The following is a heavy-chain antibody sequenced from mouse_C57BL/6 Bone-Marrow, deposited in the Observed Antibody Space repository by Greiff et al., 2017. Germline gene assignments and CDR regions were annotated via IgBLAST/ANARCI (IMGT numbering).Heavy chain of an antibody. J-gene: IGHJ1*03. CDR2: IDPSDSYT. D-gene: IGHD1-1*01. V-gene: IGHV1-59*01. CDR1: GYTFTSYW. CDR3: ARFYYYGSSPHWWFDV. Sequence: VKLQQPGAELVRPGTSVKLSCKASGYTFTSYWMHWVKQRPGQGLEWIGVIDPSDSYTNYNQKFKGKATLTVDTSSSTAYMQLSSLTSEDSAVYYCARFYYYGSSPHWWFDVWGTGTTVTVSS.